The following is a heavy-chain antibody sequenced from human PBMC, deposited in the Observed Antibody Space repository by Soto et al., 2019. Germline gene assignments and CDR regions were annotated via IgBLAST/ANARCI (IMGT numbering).Heavy chain of an antibody. Sequence: QVTLKQSGPVLLQPTETLTMTCTISGFSLSNGRSGVSWIRQPPGKALERLAHFFSDAERSYSTSMQSTLTMSKDTSGTQVVLSTTHMGPQDTGTYYCARLNADCGSHYYALDVWGQGTTFTVSS. D-gene: IGHD4-17*01. CDR2: FFSDAER. CDR3: ARLNADCGSHYYALDV. CDR1: GFSLSNGRSG. V-gene: IGHV2-26*03. J-gene: IGHJ6*02.